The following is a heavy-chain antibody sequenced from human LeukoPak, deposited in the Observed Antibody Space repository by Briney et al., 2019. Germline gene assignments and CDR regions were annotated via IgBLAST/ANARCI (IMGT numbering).Heavy chain of an antibody. V-gene: IGHV4-59*01. CDR1: GGSISSYY. CDR3: ARASGSGSYYPYYFDY. CDR2: IYYSGST. D-gene: IGHD3-10*01. Sequence: SETLSLTCTVSGGSISSYYWSWIRQPPGKGLEWIGYIYYSGSTNYNPSLKSRVTISVDTSKNQFSLKLSSVTAADTAVYYCARASGSGSYYPYYFDYWGQGTLVTVSS. J-gene: IGHJ4*02.